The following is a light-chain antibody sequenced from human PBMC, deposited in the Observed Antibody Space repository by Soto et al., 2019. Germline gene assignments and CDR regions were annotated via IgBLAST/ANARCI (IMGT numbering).Light chain of an antibody. CDR3: SSFAGTTKL. V-gene: IGLV2-8*01. Sequence: QSALTQPPSASGSPGQSVTISCTGTSSDVGGYDFVSWYQQHPGKAPKLIIYEVSQRPSGVPDRFSGSKSGNTASLTVSGLQAEDDADYYCSSFAGTTKLFGGGTKLTVL. J-gene: IGLJ2*01. CDR2: EVS. CDR1: SSDVGGYDF.